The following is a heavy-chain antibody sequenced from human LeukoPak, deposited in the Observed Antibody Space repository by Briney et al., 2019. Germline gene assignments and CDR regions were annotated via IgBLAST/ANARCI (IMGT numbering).Heavy chain of an antibody. CDR1: GYTFTSYA. D-gene: IGHD4-17*01. Sequence: ASVKVSCKASGYTFTSYAMNWVRQAPGQGLEWMGWINTNTGNPTYAQGFTGRFVFSLDTPVSTAYLQIISLKAEDTAVYYCARGRYGDFMIDYWGQGTLVTVSS. CDR2: INTNTGNP. V-gene: IGHV7-4-1*02. J-gene: IGHJ4*02. CDR3: ARGRYGDFMIDY.